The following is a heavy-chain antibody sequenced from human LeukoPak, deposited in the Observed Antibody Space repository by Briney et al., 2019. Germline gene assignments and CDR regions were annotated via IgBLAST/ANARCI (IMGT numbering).Heavy chain of an antibody. J-gene: IGHJ4*02. Sequence: SETLSLTCTVSGGSISSGGYYWSWIRQPPGKGLEWIASIRYSGNTYYNPSLKSRIAISVDTSKNQFSLNLTSVTAADTAVYFCARQLTNGSFYSPFDYWGQGTLVTVSS. CDR1: GGSISSGGYY. CDR2: IRYSGNT. V-gene: IGHV4-39*01. D-gene: IGHD2-8*01. CDR3: ARQLTNGSFYSPFDY.